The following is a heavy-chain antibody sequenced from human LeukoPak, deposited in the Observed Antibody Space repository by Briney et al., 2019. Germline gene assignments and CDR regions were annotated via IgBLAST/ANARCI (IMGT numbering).Heavy chain of an antibody. CDR3: ARRYGYYGSGSNPDY. D-gene: IGHD3-10*01. V-gene: IGHV4-39*01. Sequence: SETRSLACTVSGRSISSSSYYWGWIRQPPGKGLEWIGRIYYSGSTYYNPSLKSRVTISVDTSKNQFSLKLSSVTAADTAVYYCARRYGYYGSGSNPDYWGQGTLVTVSS. CDR2: IYYSGST. CDR1: GRSISSSSYY. J-gene: IGHJ4*02.